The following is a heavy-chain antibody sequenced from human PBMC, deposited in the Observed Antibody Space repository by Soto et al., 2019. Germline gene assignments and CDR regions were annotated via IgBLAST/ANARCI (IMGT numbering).Heavy chain of an antibody. V-gene: IGHV4-61*01. Sequence: QVQLQESGPGLVKPSETLSLTCTVSGGSFKSGSYSWSWIRQPPGKGLEWIGYVYHTGRTSYNPSLKSRVSRSMDTSKNQVSLNLDSVTAADTAVYFCARDFAYFDSWGQGTLVTVSS. CDR3: ARDFAYFDS. J-gene: IGHJ4*02. D-gene: IGHD3-3*01. CDR1: GGSFKSGSYS. CDR2: VYHTGRT.